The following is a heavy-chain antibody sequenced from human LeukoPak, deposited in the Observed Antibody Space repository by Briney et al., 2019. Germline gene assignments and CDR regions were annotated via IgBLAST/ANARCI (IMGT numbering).Heavy chain of an antibody. V-gene: IGHV4-59*01. CDR1: GGSISSYY. J-gene: IGHJ4*02. Sequence: SETLPLTCTVSGGSISSYYWSWIRQPPGKGLEWVGYIYFSVSTNYNPSLKSRVTISVDTSKNQFSLKLSSVTAADTAVYYCARGGWSLDYWGQGTLVTVSS. D-gene: IGHD2-15*01. CDR3: ARGGWSLDY. CDR2: IYFSVST.